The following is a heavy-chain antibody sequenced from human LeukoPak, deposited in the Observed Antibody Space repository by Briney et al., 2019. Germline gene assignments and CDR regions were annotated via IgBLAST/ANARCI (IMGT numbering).Heavy chain of an antibody. CDR2: ISGSGGST. CDR3: AKDSINDYGDYGRDYFDY. CDR1: GFTFSSYA. D-gene: IGHD4-17*01. Sequence: PGGSLRLSCAASGFTFSSYAMSWVRQAPGKGLEWVSAISGSGGSTYYADSVKGRFTISRDNSKNTLYLQMNSLRAEDTAVYYCAKDSINDYGDYGRDYFDYWGQGTLVTVSS. V-gene: IGHV3-23*01. J-gene: IGHJ4*02.